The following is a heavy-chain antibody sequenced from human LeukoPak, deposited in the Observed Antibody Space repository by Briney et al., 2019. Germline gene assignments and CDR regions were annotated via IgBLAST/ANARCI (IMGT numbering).Heavy chain of an antibody. CDR1: GFTFSDYY. D-gene: IGHD3-3*01. Sequence: GGSLRLSCAASGFTFSDYYMSWIRQAPGKGLEWVSYISSSGSTIYYADSVKGRFTISRDNAKNSLYLQMNSLRAEDTAVYYCARASHKYYDFWSGLGWFDPWGQGTLVTVSS. J-gene: IGHJ5*02. V-gene: IGHV3-11*01. CDR2: ISSSGSTI. CDR3: ARASHKYYDFWSGLGWFDP.